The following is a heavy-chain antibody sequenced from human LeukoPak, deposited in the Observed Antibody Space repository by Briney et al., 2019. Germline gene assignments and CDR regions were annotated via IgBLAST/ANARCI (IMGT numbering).Heavy chain of an antibody. CDR3: ARDSSGYFGD. V-gene: IGHV3-33*01. CDR2: LWYDGSNK. D-gene: IGHD3-22*01. Sequence: GRSLRLSCAASGFTFSSYGMHWVRQAPGKGLEWVAVLWYDGSNKYYADSVKGRFTISRDNSKNTLYLQMNSLRAEDTAVYYCARDSSGYFGDWGQGTLVTVSS. J-gene: IGHJ4*02. CDR1: GFTFSSYG.